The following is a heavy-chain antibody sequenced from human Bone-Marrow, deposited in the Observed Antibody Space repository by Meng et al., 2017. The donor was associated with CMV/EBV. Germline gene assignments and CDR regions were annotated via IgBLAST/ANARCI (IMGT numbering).Heavy chain of an antibody. CDR2: IYHSGST. CDR1: GYSISSGYY. Sequence: SETLSLTCTVSGYSISSGYYWGWIRQPPGKGLEWIGSIYHSGSTYYNPSLKSRVTISVDTSKNQFSLKLSSVTAADTAVYYCARVLSHYYDCWFDPWGQGTLVTVSS. D-gene: IGHD3-22*01. J-gene: IGHJ5*02. V-gene: IGHV4-38-2*02. CDR3: ARVLSHYYDCWFDP.